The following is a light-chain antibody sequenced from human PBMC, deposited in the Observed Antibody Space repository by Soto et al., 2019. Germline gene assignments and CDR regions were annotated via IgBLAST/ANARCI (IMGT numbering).Light chain of an antibody. V-gene: IGKV3-20*01. J-gene: IGKJ1*01. CDR3: QQYGRSGT. CDR1: QRVSSY. CDR2: GAS. Sequence: EIVLTQSPATLSLSPGERATLSCRASQRVSSYLAWYQQRPGLAPRLLIYGASIRATGIPDRFSGSGSGTDFTLTISRLEPEDFAVYYCQQYGRSGTFGQGTKVDIK.